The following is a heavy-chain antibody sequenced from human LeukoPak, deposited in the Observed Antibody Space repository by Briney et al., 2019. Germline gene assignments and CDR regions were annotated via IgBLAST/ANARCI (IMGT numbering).Heavy chain of an antibody. CDR3: AKGQLVANWNDRRQGAFDI. CDR2: ISGSGGST. CDR1: GFTFSSYA. D-gene: IGHD1-1*01. Sequence: GASLRLSCAASGFTFSSYAMSWVRQAPGKGLEWVSAISGSGGSTYYADSVRGRFTISRDNSKNTLYLQMNSLRAEDTAVYYCAKGQLVANWNDRRQGAFDIWGQGTMVTVSS. J-gene: IGHJ3*02. V-gene: IGHV3-23*01.